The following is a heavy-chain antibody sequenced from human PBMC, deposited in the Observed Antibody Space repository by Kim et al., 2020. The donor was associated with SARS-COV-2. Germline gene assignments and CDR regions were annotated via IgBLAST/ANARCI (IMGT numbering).Heavy chain of an antibody. CDR3: ARGGDDSRGYFFFDY. Sequence: ASVKVSCKSSGYTFTNYAIHWVRQAPGQRLEWMGWINAGNGNTKYSQKFQGRVTMTRDTSATTAHMELSSLRSEDTAVYYCARGGDDSRGYFFFDYWAQG. CDR1: GYTFTNYA. D-gene: IGHD3-22*01. J-gene: IGHJ4*02. CDR2: INAGNGNT. V-gene: IGHV1-3*01.